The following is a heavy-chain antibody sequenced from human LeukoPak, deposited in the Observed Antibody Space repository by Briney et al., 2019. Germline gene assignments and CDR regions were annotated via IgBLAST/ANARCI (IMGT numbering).Heavy chain of an antibody. CDR3: ARGAPPQN. V-gene: IGHV4-59*12. CDR2: IYYSGST. Sequence: SETKSLTCAVSGGSISSYYWSWIRQPPGKGLEWIGYIYYSGSTNYNPSLKSRVTISIDTSKNHFSLNLTSVTAADTAVYYCARGAPPQNWGQGALVTVSS. CDR1: GGSISSYY. J-gene: IGHJ4*02.